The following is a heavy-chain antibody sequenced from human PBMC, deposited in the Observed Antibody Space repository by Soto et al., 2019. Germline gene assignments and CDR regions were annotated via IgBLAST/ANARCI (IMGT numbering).Heavy chain of an antibody. J-gene: IGHJ6*03. CDR3: AHRMSYGDYPGGYMDI. CDR1: GFTFSIYA. Sequence: PGGSLRLSCAASGFTFSIYAMSWVRQDPGKGPEWISAISGNGGSTYYADSVKGRFTISRDNSKNTLYLQMNSLRAEDTAVYYCAHRMSYGDYPGGYMDIWGKGTTVTVSS. D-gene: IGHD4-17*01. V-gene: IGHV3-23*01. CDR2: ISGNGGST.